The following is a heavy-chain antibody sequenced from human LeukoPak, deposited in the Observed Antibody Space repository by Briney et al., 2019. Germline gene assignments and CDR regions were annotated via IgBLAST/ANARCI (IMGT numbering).Heavy chain of an antibody. Sequence: GGSLRLSCTASGFTFSSYGMHWVRQAPGKGLEWVAFIRYDGSNKYYADSVKGRFTISRDNSKNTLYLQMNSLRAEDTAVYYCAKGYCSGGSCYHPPSFFYYYYYMDVWGKGTTVTISS. CDR3: AKGYCSGGSCYHPPSFFYYYYYMDV. D-gene: IGHD2-15*01. V-gene: IGHV3-30*02. J-gene: IGHJ6*03. CDR1: GFTFSSYG. CDR2: IRYDGSNK.